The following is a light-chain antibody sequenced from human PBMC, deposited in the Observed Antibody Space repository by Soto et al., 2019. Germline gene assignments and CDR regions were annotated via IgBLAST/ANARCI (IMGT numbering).Light chain of an antibody. V-gene: IGKV1-39*01. Sequence: EIQVGQAPSSLSASVGDRVTITCRASQSISSYLNWYQQKPGKAPKLLIYAASSLQSGVPSRFSGSGSGTDFTLTISSLRPEDFATYSCHQSYSTPSRTLGQGTK. CDR2: AAS. CDR1: QSISSY. J-gene: IGKJ1*01. CDR3: HQSYSTPSRT.